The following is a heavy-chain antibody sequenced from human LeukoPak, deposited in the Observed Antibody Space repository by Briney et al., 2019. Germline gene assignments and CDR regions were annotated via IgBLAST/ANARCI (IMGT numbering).Heavy chain of an antibody. CDR1: GGSVSSDSYY. CDR3: AREKCNYGVSTIDY. CDR2: IYYNENT. V-gene: IGHV4-61*01. D-gene: IGHD3-10*01. Sequence: SETLSLTCTVSGGSVSSDSYYWSWIRQPPGKGLEWIGYIYYNENTNYNPSLKSRITISINTSKNQFSLKLSSVTAADTAVYYCAREKCNYGVSTIDYWGQGTLVTVSS. J-gene: IGHJ4*02.